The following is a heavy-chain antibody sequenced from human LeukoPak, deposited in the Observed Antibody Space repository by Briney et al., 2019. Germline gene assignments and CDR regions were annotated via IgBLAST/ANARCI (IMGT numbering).Heavy chain of an antibody. CDR3: ARGVVGFYYFDY. CDR2: MSYDESKN. D-gene: IGHD2-15*01. Sequence: GGSLRLSCAASGFTVSHYGIHWVRQAPGKGLEWVAVMSYDESKNKYLDSVEGRFTLSRDNSKNTLYLQMNSLRAEDTAVYYCARGVVGFYYFDYWGQGTLVTVSS. CDR1: GFTVSHYG. V-gene: IGHV3-30*03. J-gene: IGHJ4*02.